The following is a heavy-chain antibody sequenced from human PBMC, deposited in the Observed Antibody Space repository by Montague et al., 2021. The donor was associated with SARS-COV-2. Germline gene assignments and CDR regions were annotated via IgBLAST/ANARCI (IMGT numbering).Heavy chain of an antibody. CDR3: ARHSGDYTIFGVVIYYMDD. Sequence: SETLSLTCTVSGGSISSSSHYWGWIRQPPGKGLEWIGSIYYSGSTYYNPSLKSRVTISVDTSKNQFSLKLSSVTAADTAVFYCARHSGDYTIFGVVIYYMDDWGKGTTVTVSS. D-gene: IGHD3-3*01. CDR1: GGSISSSSHY. V-gene: IGHV4-39*01. CDR2: IYYSGST. J-gene: IGHJ6*03.